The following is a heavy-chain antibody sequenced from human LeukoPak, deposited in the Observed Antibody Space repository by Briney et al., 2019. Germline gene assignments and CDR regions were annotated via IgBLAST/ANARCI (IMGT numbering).Heavy chain of an antibody. V-gene: IGHV4-39*07. CDR2: IFYSGST. Sequence: PSETLSLTCTVSSGSISTSNYYWGWVRQPPGKALEWIGNIFYSGSTYYSPSLKSRVTISLDTSRNQFSLKLNSVTAADTAVYYCARTPATVTSYYMDVWGKGTTVTISS. CDR1: SGSISTSNYY. J-gene: IGHJ6*03. CDR3: ARTPATVTSYYMDV. D-gene: IGHD4-17*01.